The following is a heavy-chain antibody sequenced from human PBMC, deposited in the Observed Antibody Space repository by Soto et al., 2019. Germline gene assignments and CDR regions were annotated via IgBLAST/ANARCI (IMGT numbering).Heavy chain of an antibody. V-gene: IGHV3-23*01. D-gene: IGHD1-26*01. CDR3: AKGKTVGATPPNLWYYYGMDV. CDR1: GFTFSSYA. CDR2: ISGSGGST. Sequence: GESLKISCAASGFTFSSYAMSWVRQAPGKGLEWVSAISGSGGSTYYADSVKGRFTISRDNSKNTLYLQMNSLRAEDTAVYYCAKGKTVGATPPNLWYYYGMDVWGQGTTVTVSS. J-gene: IGHJ6*02.